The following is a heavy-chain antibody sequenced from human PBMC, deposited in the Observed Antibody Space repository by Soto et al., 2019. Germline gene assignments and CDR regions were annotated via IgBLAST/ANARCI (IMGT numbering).Heavy chain of an antibody. V-gene: IGHV3-23*01. CDR3: AGIYCGGDCYWEVRYYYGMDV. CDR2: ISGSGGST. D-gene: IGHD2-21*02. J-gene: IGHJ6*02. CDR1: GFTFSSYA. Sequence: EVQLLESGGGLVQPGGSLRLSCAASGFTFSSYAMSWVRQAPGKGLEWVSAISGSGGSTYYADSVKGRFTISRDNSKHTLYLQMNSLRAEDTAVYYCAGIYCGGDCYWEVRYYYGMDVWGQGTTVTVSS.